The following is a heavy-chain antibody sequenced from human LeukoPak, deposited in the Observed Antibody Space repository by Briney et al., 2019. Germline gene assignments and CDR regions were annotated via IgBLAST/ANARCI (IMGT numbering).Heavy chain of an antibody. D-gene: IGHD3-22*01. J-gene: IGHJ4*02. CDR1: GGTFSSYA. Sequence: ASVKVSCKASGGTFSSYAISWVRQAPGQGLEWMGRIIPIFGTANYAQKFQGRVTITADKSTSTAYMELSSLRSEDTAVYYCAREYYYDSSGYFPFDYWGLGTLVTVSS. CDR2: IIPIFGTA. V-gene: IGHV1-69*06. CDR3: AREYYYDSSGYFPFDY.